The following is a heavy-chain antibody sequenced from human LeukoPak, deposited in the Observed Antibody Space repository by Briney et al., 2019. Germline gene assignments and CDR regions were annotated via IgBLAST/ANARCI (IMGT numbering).Heavy chain of an antibody. CDR1: GGSISSYY. D-gene: IGHD3-9*01. V-gene: IGHV4-59*01. CDR3: ARVSGLTGYFNDAFDI. J-gene: IGHJ3*02. CDR2: IYYSGST. Sequence: SETLSLTCTVSGGSISSYYWSWIRQPPGKGLEWIGYIYYSGSTNYNPSLKSRVTISEDTSKNQFSLKLSSVTAADTAVYYCARVSGLTGYFNDAFDIWGQGTMVTVSS.